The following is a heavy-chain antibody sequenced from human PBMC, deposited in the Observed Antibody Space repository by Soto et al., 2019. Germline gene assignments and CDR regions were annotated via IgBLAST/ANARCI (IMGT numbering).Heavy chain of an antibody. CDR2: ITGAGATT. V-gene: IGHV3-23*01. CDR1: GFTFNVYA. J-gene: IGHJ2*01. Sequence: PGGSVRLSCAASGFTFNVYAMNWVRQAPGKGLEWVSRITGAGATTYYADSVKGRFTISRDNSKNTLYLQMNSLRADDTAVYYCAAPRRSTGWYFDLWGRGTMVTVSS. CDR3: AAPRRSTGWYFDL. D-gene: IGHD2-2*01.